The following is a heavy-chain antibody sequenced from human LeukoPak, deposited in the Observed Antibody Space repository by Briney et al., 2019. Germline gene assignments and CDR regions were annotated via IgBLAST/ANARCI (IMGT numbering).Heavy chain of an antibody. D-gene: IGHD5-18*01. V-gene: IGHV3-30*04. CDR2: ISYDGSNK. Sequence: GGSLRLSCAASGFTFSSYAMHWVRQAPGKGLEWVAVISYDGSNKYYADSVKGRFTISRDNSKNTLYLQMNSLRAEDTAVYYCARDNGGYRPWGQGTLVTVSS. CDR1: GFTFSSYA. J-gene: IGHJ5*02. CDR3: ARDNGGYRP.